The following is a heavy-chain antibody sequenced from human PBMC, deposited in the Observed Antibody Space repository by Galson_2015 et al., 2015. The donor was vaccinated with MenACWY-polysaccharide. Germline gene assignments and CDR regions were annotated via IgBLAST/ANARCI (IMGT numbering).Heavy chain of an antibody. CDR3: ARDFRSSRYGHYFDY. CDR1: GYTFTNYG. Sequence: SVKVSCKASGYTFTNYGISWVRQAPGQGLEWMGWISTYNGNTNYAQMLQGRVTMTTDTSASTAYMELRSLRSDDTAVYYCARDFRSSRYGHYFDYWGQGTLVTVSS. D-gene: IGHD6-13*01. CDR2: ISTYNGNT. V-gene: IGHV1-18*01. J-gene: IGHJ4*02.